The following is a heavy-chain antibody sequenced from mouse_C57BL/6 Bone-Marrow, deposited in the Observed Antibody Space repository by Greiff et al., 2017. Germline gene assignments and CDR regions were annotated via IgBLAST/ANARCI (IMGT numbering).Heavy chain of an antibody. CDR2: IDPSDSYT. J-gene: IGHJ4*01. D-gene: IGHD2-5*01. Sequence: VQLQQPGAELVRPGTSVKLSCKASGYTFTSYWMHWVKQRPGQGLEWIGVIDPSDSYTNYNQKFKGKATLTVDTSSSTAYMQLSSLTSEYSAVYYFARGPYYSNYDAKDYWGQGTAVTVTA. V-gene: IGHV1-59*01. CDR3: ARGPYYSNYDAKDY. CDR1: GYTFTSYW.